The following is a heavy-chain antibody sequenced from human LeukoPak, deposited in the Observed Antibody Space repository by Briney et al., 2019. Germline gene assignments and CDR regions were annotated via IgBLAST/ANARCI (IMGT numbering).Heavy chain of an antibody. J-gene: IGHJ5*02. CDR1: GGSLSSGGYS. V-gene: IGHV4-30-2*01. Sequence: SQTLSLTCAVSGGSLSSGGYSWSWIRQPPGKGLEWIGYIYHSGSTYYNPSLKSRVTISVDRSKNQFSLKLSSVTAADTAVYYCASRKTSYYGDDEVNWFDPWGQGTLVTVSS. CDR2: IYHSGST. CDR3: ASRKTSYYGDDEVNWFDP. D-gene: IGHD4-17*01.